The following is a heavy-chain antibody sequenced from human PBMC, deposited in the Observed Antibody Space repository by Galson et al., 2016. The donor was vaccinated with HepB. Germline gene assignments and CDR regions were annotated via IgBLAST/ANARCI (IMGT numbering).Heavy chain of an antibody. Sequence: SLRLSCAASGFSFSDYYMSWIRQAPGKGLEWLSYISGIGVTIHDADSVRDRFTISRDNAKNLLYLQMDRLRAEDTAVYYCARAGGYYDSSAYADFDYWGQGTLVTVSS. CDR1: GFSFSDYY. V-gene: IGHV3-11*01. J-gene: IGHJ4*02. CDR3: ARAGGYYDSSAYADFDY. D-gene: IGHD3-22*01. CDR2: ISGIGVTI.